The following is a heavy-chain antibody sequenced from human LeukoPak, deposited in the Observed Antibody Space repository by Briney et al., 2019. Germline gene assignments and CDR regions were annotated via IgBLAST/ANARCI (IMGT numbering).Heavy chain of an antibody. V-gene: IGHV4-31*03. CDR2: IYYSGRT. CDR3: ARTEGQIAAAATFDY. J-gene: IGHJ4*02. Sequence: SETLSLTCIVSGGPIGSGGYYWSWIRQHPGKGLEWIGSIYYSGRTYYNPSLKSRVTISVDTSKNQFSLKLSSVTAADTAVYYCARTEGQIAAAATFDYWGQGTLVTVSS. CDR1: GGPIGSGGYY. D-gene: IGHD6-13*01.